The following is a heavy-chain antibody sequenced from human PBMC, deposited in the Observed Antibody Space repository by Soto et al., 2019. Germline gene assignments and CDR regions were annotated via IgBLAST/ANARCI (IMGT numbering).Heavy chain of an antibody. V-gene: IGHV3-48*03. D-gene: IGHD3-22*01. CDR1: GFTFGNHD. CDR3: ARDSDFYDGSGTAYDV. J-gene: IGHJ3*01. Sequence: GSLRLSCHSSGFTFGNHDMNWVRQAPGKGLEWISYISNGARTTSYADSVRGRFTISRDNEKDSLFLQMNSLRAEDTALYYCARDSDFYDGSGTAYDVWGQGALVTVSS. CDR2: ISNGARTT.